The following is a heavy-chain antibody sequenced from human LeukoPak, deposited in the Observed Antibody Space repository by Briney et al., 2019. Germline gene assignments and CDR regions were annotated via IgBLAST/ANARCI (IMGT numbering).Heavy chain of an antibody. CDR3: AREVGAYFEY. V-gene: IGHV3-33*01. D-gene: IGHD3-10*01. Sequence: GGSLRLSCAASGFIFGSYGMHWVRQAPGKGLEWVAVIWYDGNNKYYAESVKGRFTISRDNSKNTLYLQMNNLRAEDTAVYYCAREVGAYFEYWGQGTLVTVSS. CDR2: IWYDGNNK. CDR1: GFIFGSYG. J-gene: IGHJ4*02.